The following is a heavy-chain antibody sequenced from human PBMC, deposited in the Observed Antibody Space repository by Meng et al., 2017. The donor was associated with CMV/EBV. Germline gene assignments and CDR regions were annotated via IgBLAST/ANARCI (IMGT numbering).Heavy chain of an antibody. V-gene: IGHV1-18*01. D-gene: IGHD1-1*01. CDR2: ISTYNGNT. J-gene: IGHJ4*02. Sequence: CKASGYTFINFGISWVRQAPGQGLQWMGWISTYNGNTNYAQRLQGRVTLTTDTSTSTAYMELRSLRSDDTAVYYCARDRYNWDFDYWGQGTLVTVSS. CDR1: GYTFINFG. CDR3: ARDRYNWDFDY.